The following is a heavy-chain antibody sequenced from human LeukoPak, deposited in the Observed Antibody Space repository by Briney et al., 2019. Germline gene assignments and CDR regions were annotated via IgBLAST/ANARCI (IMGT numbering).Heavy chain of an antibody. CDR1: GYTLTELS. D-gene: IGHD6-13*01. CDR3: ATYLLAAARDADY. J-gene: IGHJ4*02. V-gene: IGHV1-24*01. Sequence: ASVKVSCKVSGYTLTELSMHWVRQAPGKGLEWMGGFDPEDGETIYAQKFQGRVTMTEDTSTDTASMELSSLRSEDTAVYYCATYLLAAARDADYWGQGTLVTVSS. CDR2: FDPEDGET.